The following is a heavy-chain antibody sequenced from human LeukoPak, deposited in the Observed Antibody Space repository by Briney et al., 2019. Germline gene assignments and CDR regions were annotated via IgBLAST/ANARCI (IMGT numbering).Heavy chain of an antibody. CDR3: ARDRYCSSTSCYSWFDP. J-gene: IGHJ5*02. CDR2: IKQDGSEK. Sequence: GGSLRLSCAASGFTFSSYWMSWVRQAPGKGLEWVANIKQDGSEKYYVDSVKGRFTISRDNAENSLYLQMNSLRAEDTAVYYCARDRYCSSTSCYSWFDPWGQGTLVTVSS. V-gene: IGHV3-7*04. D-gene: IGHD2-2*02. CDR1: GFTFSSYW.